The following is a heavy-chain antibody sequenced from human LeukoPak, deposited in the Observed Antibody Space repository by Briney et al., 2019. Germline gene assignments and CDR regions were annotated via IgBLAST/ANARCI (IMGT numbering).Heavy chain of an antibody. CDR2: ISGSGGST. Sequence: PGGSLRLSCAASGFTFSSYAMSWVRQAPGKGLEWVSAISGSGGSTYYADSVKGRFTISRDNSKNTLYLQMSSLRAEDTALYYCARDWFHAIDYWGQGTLVTVSS. J-gene: IGHJ4*02. D-gene: IGHD2/OR15-2a*01. CDR3: ARDWFHAIDY. V-gene: IGHV3-23*01. CDR1: GFTFSSYA.